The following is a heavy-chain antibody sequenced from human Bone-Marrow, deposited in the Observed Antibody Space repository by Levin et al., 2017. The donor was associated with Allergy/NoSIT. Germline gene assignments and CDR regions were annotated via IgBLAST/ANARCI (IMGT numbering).Heavy chain of an antibody. V-gene: IGHV4-34*01. J-gene: IGHJ5*02. Sequence: GSLRLSCAVYGGSFSGYYWSWIRQPPGKGLEWIGEINHSGSTNYNPSLKSRVTISVDTSKNQFSLKLSSVTAADTAVYYCAFYDSSWFDPWGQGTLVTVSS. D-gene: IGHD3-22*01. CDR1: GGSFSGYY. CDR3: AFYDSSWFDP. CDR2: INHSGST.